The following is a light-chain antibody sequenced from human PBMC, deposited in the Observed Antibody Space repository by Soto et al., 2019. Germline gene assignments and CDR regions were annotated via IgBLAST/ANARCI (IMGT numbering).Light chain of an antibody. CDR2: AAS. CDR3: QQSYSTPPT. Sequence: DIHITHSPTSLSASVGDRVTITFRASQSISSYLNWYQQKPGKAPKLLIYAASSLQSGVPSRFSGSGSGTDFTLTISSLQPEDFATYYCQQSYSTPPTFGQGTKV. CDR1: QSISSY. J-gene: IGKJ1*01. V-gene: IGKV1-39*01.